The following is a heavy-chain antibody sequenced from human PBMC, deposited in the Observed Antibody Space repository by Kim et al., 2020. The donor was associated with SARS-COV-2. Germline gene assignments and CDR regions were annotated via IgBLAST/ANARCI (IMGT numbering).Heavy chain of an antibody. D-gene: IGHD6-13*01. CDR1: GGSISSSSYY. CDR2: IYYSGST. Sequence: SETLSLTCTVSGGSISSSSYYWGWIRQPPGKGLEWIGSIYYSGSTYYNPSLKSRVTISVDTSKNQFSLKLSSVTAADTAVYYCARDRKEAHLAAAGQEVTNWFDPWGQGTLVTVSS. CDR3: ARDRKEAHLAAAGQEVTNWFDP. J-gene: IGHJ5*02. V-gene: IGHV4-39*07.